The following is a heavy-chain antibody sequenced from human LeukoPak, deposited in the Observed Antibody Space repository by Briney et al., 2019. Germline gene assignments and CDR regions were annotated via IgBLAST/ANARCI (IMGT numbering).Heavy chain of an antibody. Sequence: GGSLRLSCVASGFTFGDVVMSWVRQAPGKGLEWVSAISYNGASTDYADSVKGRFAISRDNSKNTLYLQMNSLRAEDTAVYYCASPVVVVATREVGYWGQGTLVTVSS. CDR3: ASPVVVVATREVGY. D-gene: IGHD2-15*01. V-gene: IGHV3-23*01. J-gene: IGHJ4*02. CDR1: GFTFGDVV. CDR2: ISYNGAST.